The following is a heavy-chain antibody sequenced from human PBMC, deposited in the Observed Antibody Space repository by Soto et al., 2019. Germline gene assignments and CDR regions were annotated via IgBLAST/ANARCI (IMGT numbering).Heavy chain of an antibody. CDR2: ISSSGSTT. V-gene: IGHV3-48*03. Sequence: EVQLVESGGDLVQPGGSLRLSCTASGFIFNNYEMNWVRQAPGKGLEWVSYISSSGSTTHYADSVRGRFTISRDNAEDSLYLQMNSLRAEDTAVYYCAKEATSINNFDYWGQGTLVTVS. CDR1: GFIFNNYE. D-gene: IGHD1-26*01. CDR3: AKEATSINNFDY. J-gene: IGHJ4*02.